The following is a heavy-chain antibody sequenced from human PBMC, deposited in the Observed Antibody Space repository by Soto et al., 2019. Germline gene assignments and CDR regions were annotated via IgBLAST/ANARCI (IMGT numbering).Heavy chain of an antibody. CDR1: GYTFTSYG. J-gene: IGHJ2*01. Sequence: QVQLVQSGAEVKKPGASVKVSCKASGYTFTSYGISWVRQAPGQGLEWMGWISAYNGNTNYAQKLQGRVTMTTDTSTSTAYMELRSLRSDDTAVYYCARGGYSDILTGSLRDWYFDLWGRGTLVTVSS. D-gene: IGHD3-9*01. V-gene: IGHV1-18*01. CDR3: ARGGYSDILTGSLRDWYFDL. CDR2: ISAYNGNT.